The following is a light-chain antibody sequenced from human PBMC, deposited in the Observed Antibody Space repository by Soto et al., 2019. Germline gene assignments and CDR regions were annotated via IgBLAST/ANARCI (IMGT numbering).Light chain of an antibody. V-gene: IGKV3-11*01. J-gene: IGKJ5*01. CDR3: QQRSNWPT. CDR2: DAS. Sequence: EIVLTPSPATLSLSPGEGAALSFRASQSVSSYLAWYQQKPGQAPRLLIYDASNRATGIPARFSGSGSGTDFTLTISSLEPEDFAVYYCQQRSNWPTFGQGTRLEI. CDR1: QSVSSY.